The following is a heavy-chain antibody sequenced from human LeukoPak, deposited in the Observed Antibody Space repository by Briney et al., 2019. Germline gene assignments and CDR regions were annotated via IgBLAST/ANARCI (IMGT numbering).Heavy chain of an antibody. V-gene: IGHV3-74*01. CDR2: ISGDGSAT. D-gene: IGHD3-3*01. CDR3: ARDLLTGPDYDFWSGTFDY. J-gene: IGHJ4*02. Sequence: GGSLRLSCAASGFTFSTYWMHWVRQAPGKGLVWVSRISGDGSATIYADSVKGRFTISRDNSENTLYLQMNSLRAEDTAVYYCARDLLTGPDYDFWSGTFDYWGQGTLVTVSS. CDR1: GFTFSTYW.